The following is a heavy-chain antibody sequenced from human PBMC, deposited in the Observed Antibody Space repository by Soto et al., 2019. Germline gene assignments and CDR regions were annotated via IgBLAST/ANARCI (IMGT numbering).Heavy chain of an antibody. CDR1: GYNFPTHW. CDR3: ARRDGLDV. CDR2: IDPSDSYT. V-gene: IGHV5-10-1*03. Sequence: EVQLVQSGAEVKKPWESLRISCKGSGYNFPTHWITWVRQMPGKGLEWMGRIDPSDSYTDYSPSFQGHVTISVDKSISTAYLQWSRLKASDTAIYYCARRDGLDVWGQGTTVTVSS. J-gene: IGHJ6*02.